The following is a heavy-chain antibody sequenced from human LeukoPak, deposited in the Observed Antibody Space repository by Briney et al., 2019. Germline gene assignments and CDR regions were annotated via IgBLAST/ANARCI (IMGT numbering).Heavy chain of an antibody. J-gene: IGHJ4*02. CDR1: GGTFSSYA. CDR2: IIPIFGTA. CDR3: ARGKYYDSSGYLTGGYYFDY. D-gene: IGHD3-22*01. Sequence: ASVKVSCKASGGTFSSYAISWVRQAPGQGLEWMGGIIPIFGTANYAQKFQGRVTITADESTSTAYMELSSLRSEDTAVYYCARGKYYDSSGYLTGGYYFDYWGRGTLVTVSS. V-gene: IGHV1-69*13.